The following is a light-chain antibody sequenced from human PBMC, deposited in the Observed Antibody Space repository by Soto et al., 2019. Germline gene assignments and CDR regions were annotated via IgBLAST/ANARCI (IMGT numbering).Light chain of an antibody. V-gene: IGKV3D-15*01. CDR2: GVY. CDR3: QQYGRSLT. CDR1: QSVSSN. Sequence: EIVMTQSPTILSVSPWERATLSCRASQSVSSNLAWYQQKPGQAPRLLIYGVYTRAPGIPARFSGSGSGTDFTLTINRLEPEDFAVYFCQQYGRSLTFGGGTKVDI. J-gene: IGKJ4*01.